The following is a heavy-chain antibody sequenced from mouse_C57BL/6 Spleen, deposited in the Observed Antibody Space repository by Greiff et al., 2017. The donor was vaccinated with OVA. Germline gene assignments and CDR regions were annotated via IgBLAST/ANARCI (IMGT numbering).Heavy chain of an antibody. CDR1: GYAFSSSW. D-gene: IGHD1-1*01. Sequence: VQLQQSGPELVQPGASVKISCKASGYAFSSSWMNWVKQRPGKGLEWIGRIYPGDGDTNYNGKFKGKATLTADKSSSTAYMQLSSLTSEDSAVYFCAIGVGYPAWFAYWGQGTLVTVSA. J-gene: IGHJ3*01. CDR2: IYPGDGDT. CDR3: AIGVGYPAWFAY. V-gene: IGHV1-82*01.